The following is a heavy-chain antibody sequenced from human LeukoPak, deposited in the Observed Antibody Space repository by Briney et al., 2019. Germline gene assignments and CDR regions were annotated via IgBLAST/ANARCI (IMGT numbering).Heavy chain of an antibody. CDR3: ANGRYYYDSSGYWGDY. CDR1: GGTFSSYA. D-gene: IGHD3-22*01. Sequence: GSSVKVSCKASGGTFSSYAISWVRQAPGQGLEWMGGIIPIFGTTNYARKFQGRVTISADESTSTAHMELSSLRSEDTAVYYCANGRYYYDSSGYWGDYWGQGTLVTVSS. J-gene: IGHJ4*02. V-gene: IGHV1-69*01. CDR2: IIPIFGTT.